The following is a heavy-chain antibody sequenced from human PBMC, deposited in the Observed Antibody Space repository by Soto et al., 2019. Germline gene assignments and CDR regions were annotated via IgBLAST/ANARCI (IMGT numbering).Heavy chain of an antibody. V-gene: IGHV1-69*13. CDR1: GGAFSSYA. CDR3: ARGRGGRDCSSTSCTLWYFDL. Sequence: SVKVSCKASGGAFSSYAISWVRQAPVQVLEWMGGIIPIFGTANYAQKFQGRVTITADESTRTAYMELSSLRSEDTAVYYCARGRGGRDCSSTSCTLWYFDLWGRGTLVTLSS. CDR2: IIPIFGTA. D-gene: IGHD2-2*01. J-gene: IGHJ2*01.